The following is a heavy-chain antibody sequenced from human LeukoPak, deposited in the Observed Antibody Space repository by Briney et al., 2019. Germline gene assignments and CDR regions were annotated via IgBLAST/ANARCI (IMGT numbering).Heavy chain of an antibody. Sequence: ASVKVSSTASGYTFTNYGIIWVRQAPGQGLEWMGWISAYSGNTNYAQKFQGRVTMTKDTSTNTVYMDLRSLRSDDTAAYYCARDSRIAVARYGVTGDYWGQGTLVTVSS. CDR3: ARDSRIAVARYGVTGDY. V-gene: IGHV1-18*01. CDR2: ISAYSGNT. D-gene: IGHD6-19*01. J-gene: IGHJ4*02. CDR1: GYTFTNYG.